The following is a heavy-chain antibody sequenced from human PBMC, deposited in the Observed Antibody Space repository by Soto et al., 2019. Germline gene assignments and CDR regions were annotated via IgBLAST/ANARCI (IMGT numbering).Heavy chain of an antibody. CDR2: VSGSGAII. J-gene: IGHJ4*02. V-gene: IGHV3-23*01. D-gene: IGHD1-7*01. Sequence: EVQLLESGGGLVQPGGSLRLSCAASGLTFSNYYMNWVRQAPGKGLEWVSVVSGSGAIIYYADSVKGRFTITRDNSKNMLYLQMNSLRAGEMAVYYCAKGGGGLELRDWGQGTLVTVSS. CDR3: AKGGGGLELRD. CDR1: GLTFSNYY.